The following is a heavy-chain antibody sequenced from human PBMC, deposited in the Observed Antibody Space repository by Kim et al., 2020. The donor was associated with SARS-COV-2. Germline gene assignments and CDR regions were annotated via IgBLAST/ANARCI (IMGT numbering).Heavy chain of an antibody. CDR2: ISSSSSYI. J-gene: IGHJ3*02. Sequence: GGSLRLSCAASGFTFSSYSMNWVRQAPGKGLEWVSSISSSSSYIYYADSVKGRFTISRDNAKNSLYLQMNSLRAEDTAVYYCASAQGNIVVVQGAFDIWGQGTMVTVSS. D-gene: IGHD2-2*01. CDR3: ASAQGNIVVVQGAFDI. V-gene: IGHV3-21*01. CDR1: GFTFSSYS.